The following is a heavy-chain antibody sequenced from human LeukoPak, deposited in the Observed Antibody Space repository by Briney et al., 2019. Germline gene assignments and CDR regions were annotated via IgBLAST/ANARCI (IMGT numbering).Heavy chain of an antibody. D-gene: IGHD6-19*01. CDR3: AKDRIVTGRMGAAGY. J-gene: IGHJ4*02. CDR1: GFSFSDYY. Sequence: GGSLRLSCAASGFSFSDYYMSWIRQAPGKGLEWDSYISSGGSTIYYAHSLKGRFTTSRDNAKNSLYLQINSLRPEDTAVYYCAKDRIVTGRMGAAGYSGQGTLVTASS. V-gene: IGHV3-11*04. CDR2: ISSGGSTI.